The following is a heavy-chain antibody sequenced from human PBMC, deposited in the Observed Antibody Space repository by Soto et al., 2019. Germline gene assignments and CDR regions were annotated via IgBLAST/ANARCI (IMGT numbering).Heavy chain of an antibody. CDR2: IVPIVGTT. J-gene: IGHJ4*02. D-gene: IGHD5-12*01. V-gene: IGHV1-69*12. Sequence: QVQLVQYGAEVRQPASSVKVSCKTSGGTFSRYAISWVRQEPGQGLEWMGGIVPIVGTTTYAQKFQGRVTITADEATSTSYMQLSRLRSDDTAVYYCVRVVAIPGYPDHWGQGTLVTVSS. CDR3: VRVVAIPGYPDH. CDR1: GGTFSRYA.